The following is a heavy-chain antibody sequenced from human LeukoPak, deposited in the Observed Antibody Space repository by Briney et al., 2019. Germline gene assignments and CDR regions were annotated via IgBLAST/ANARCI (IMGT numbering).Heavy chain of an antibody. J-gene: IGHJ4*02. Sequence: PGGSLRLSCAASGFTFSSYAMHWVRQAPGKGLEYVSVISSNGGSTYYADSVEGRFTISRDNSKNTLYLQMGSLRAEDMAVYYCARGGLLWFGELSGYWGQGTRVTVPS. V-gene: IGHV3-64*02. CDR3: ARGGLLWFGELSGY. D-gene: IGHD3-10*01. CDR1: GFTFSSYA. CDR2: ISSNGGST.